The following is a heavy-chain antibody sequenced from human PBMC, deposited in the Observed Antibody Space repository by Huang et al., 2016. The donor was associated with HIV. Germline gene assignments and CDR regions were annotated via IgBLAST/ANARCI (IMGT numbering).Heavy chain of an antibody. CDR3: AREGQTWYGKPIAAFEI. J-gene: IGHJ3*02. Sequence: VQLVQSGAEVKRPGTSVKISCKASGGSFNSLAFNWVRQAPGQGLQYMGGIGPLLYGTNYAEKFRGRLTISADKSTSTVFMELRGLTSEDTAVFFCAREGQTWYGKPIAAFEIWGQGTTVIVSP. V-gene: IGHV1-69*10. D-gene: IGHD6-13*01. CDR2: IGPLLYGT. CDR1: GGSFNSLA.